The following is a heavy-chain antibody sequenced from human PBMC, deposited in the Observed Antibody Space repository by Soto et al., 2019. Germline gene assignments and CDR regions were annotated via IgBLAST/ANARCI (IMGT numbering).Heavy chain of an antibody. CDR3: ARADSSSWPD. Sequence: QVQLQESGPGLVKPSETLSLTCTVSGGSISSYYWSWIRQPPGKGLEWIGYIYYTGSTNYNPSLNSRVTISADTSKNQFCRKLTSVTAADTAVYYCARADSSSWPDWGQGTLVTVSS. J-gene: IGHJ4*02. CDR2: IYYTGST. V-gene: IGHV4-59*01. D-gene: IGHD6-13*01. CDR1: GGSISSYY.